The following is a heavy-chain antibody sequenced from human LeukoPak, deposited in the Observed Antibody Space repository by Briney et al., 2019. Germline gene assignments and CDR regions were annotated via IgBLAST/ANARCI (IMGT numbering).Heavy chain of an antibody. V-gene: IGHV3-30*18. D-gene: IGHD6-13*01. CDR1: GFTFSRYG. CDR3: AKSGGLAAAGLGY. J-gene: IGHJ4*02. CDR2: ISYDGSNK. Sequence: GGSLRLSCAASGFTFSRYGMHWVRQAPGKGLEWVAVISYDGSNKYYADSVKGRFTISRDNTKNTLYLQMNSLRPEDTAVYYCAKSGGLAAAGLGYWSQGTLVTVSS.